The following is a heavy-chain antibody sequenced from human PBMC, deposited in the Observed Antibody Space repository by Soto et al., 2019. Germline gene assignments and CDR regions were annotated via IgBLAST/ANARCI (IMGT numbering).Heavy chain of an antibody. J-gene: IGHJ4*02. CDR1: GGSISSGDYY. CDR3: ARALRGDTWIYFDY. CDR2: IHYSGST. V-gene: IGHV4-30-4*01. D-gene: IGHD3-16*01. Sequence: PSETLSLTCTVSGGSISSGDYYWSWIRQPPGKGLEWIGYIHYSGSTYYNPSLKSRVTISVDMSKNQFSLKLSSVTAADTAVYYCARALRGDTWIYFDYWGQGTLVTVSS.